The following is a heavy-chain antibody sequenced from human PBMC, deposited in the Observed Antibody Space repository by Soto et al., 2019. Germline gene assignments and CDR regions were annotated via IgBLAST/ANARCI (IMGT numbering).Heavy chain of an antibody. J-gene: IGHJ6*02. CDR1: GYNFTTYC. CDR2: IYPGDSDT. CDR3: ARPREAGKNYYGVDV. D-gene: IGHD6-19*01. Sequence: GESLKISCKGSGYNFTTYCIGCVRQLPGKGLEWMGIIYPGDSDTRYSPSFQGQVTISADKSISTAYLQWSSLKASDTAMYYCARPREAGKNYYGVDVWGQGTTVTVSS. V-gene: IGHV5-51*01.